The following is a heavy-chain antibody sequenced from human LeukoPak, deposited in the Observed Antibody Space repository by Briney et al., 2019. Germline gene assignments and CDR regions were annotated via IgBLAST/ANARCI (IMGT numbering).Heavy chain of an antibody. CDR3: ARAGYSYGLNWFDP. V-gene: IGHV1-69*01. CDR1: GGTFSSYA. Sequence: SVTVSCKASGGTFSSYAISWVRQAPGQGLEWMGGIIPIFGTANYAQKFQGRVTITADESTSTAYMELSSLRSEDTAVYYCARAGYSYGLNWFDPWGQGTLVTVSS. CDR2: IIPIFGTA. D-gene: IGHD5-18*01. J-gene: IGHJ5*02.